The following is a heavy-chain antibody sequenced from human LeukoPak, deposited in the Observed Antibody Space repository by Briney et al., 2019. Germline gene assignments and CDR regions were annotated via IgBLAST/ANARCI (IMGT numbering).Heavy chain of an antibody. J-gene: IGHJ4*02. CDR1: GFTFSTYA. Sequence: GGSLRLSCAASGFTFSTYAMHWVRQAPGKGLEWVAVISYDGSNKYYADSVKGRFTISRDNSKNTLYQQMNSLRAEDTAVYYCARETNWGEYYFDYWGQGTLVTVSS. CDR2: ISYDGSNK. CDR3: ARETNWGEYYFDY. D-gene: IGHD7-27*01. V-gene: IGHV3-30-3*01.